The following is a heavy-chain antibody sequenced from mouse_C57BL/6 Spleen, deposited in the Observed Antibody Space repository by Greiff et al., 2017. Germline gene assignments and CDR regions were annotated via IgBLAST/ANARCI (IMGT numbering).Heavy chain of an antibody. CDR1: GFTFSSYT. Sequence: EVKVVESGGGLVKPGGSLKLSCAASGFTFSSYTMSWVRQTPEKRLEWVATISGGGGNTYYPDSVKGRITISRDKATNTLYLHMSSLSSEDTALYYCGRRHDSSGYGYWGQGTTLTVSS. CDR2: ISGGGGNT. CDR3: GRRHDSSGYGY. D-gene: IGHD3-2*02. V-gene: IGHV5-9*01. J-gene: IGHJ2*01.